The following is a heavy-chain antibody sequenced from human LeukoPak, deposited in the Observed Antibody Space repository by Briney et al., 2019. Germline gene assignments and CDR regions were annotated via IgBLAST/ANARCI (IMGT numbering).Heavy chain of an antibody. CDR3: ARDAVRDGDD. J-gene: IGHJ4*02. CDR2: ISYDGSNK. Sequence: GGSLRLSCAASGFTFSSYGMHWVRQAPGKGLEWVAVISYDGSNKYYADSVKGRFTISRDNSKNTLYLQMNSLRAEDTAVYYCARDAVRDGDDWGQGTLVTVSS. CDR1: GFTFSSYG. V-gene: IGHV3-30*03. D-gene: IGHD4-17*01.